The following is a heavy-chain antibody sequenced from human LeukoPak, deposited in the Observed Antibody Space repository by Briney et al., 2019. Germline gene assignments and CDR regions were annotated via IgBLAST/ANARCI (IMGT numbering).Heavy chain of an antibody. CDR1: GGSISSYY. CDR3: ARDKRYCGGDCYLLDY. CDR2: IYTSGST. D-gene: IGHD2-21*02. J-gene: IGHJ4*02. Sequence: SETLSLTCTVSGGSISSYYWSWIRQPAGKGLGWIGRIYTSGSTNYNPSLKSRVTMSVDTSKNQFSLKLSSVTAADTAVYYCARDKRYCGGDCYLLDYWGQGTLVTVSS. V-gene: IGHV4-4*07.